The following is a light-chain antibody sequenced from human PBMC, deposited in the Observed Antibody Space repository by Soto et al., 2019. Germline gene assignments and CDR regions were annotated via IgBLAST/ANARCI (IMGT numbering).Light chain of an antibody. CDR3: AAWDDSLSGLV. CDR2: SNN. Sequence: QSVLTQPPSVSGAPGQRVTISCTGSSSNIGAGYDVYWYQQLPGTAPKLLIYSNNQRPSGVPDRFSGSKSGTSASLAISGLRSEDEADYYCAAWDDSLSGLVFGGGTKLTVL. CDR1: SSNIGAGYD. J-gene: IGLJ2*01. V-gene: IGLV1-47*02.